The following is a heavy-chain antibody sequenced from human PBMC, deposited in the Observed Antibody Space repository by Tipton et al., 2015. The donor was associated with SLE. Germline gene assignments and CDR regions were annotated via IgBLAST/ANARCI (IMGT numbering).Heavy chain of an antibody. Sequence: TLSLTCAVSGYSISSGYYWGWFRQPPGKGLEWIGGIFYSGNTYYNPTLKSRVTISVDTSKNQFSLKLSSVTAADTAVYYCARLLNDAFDIWGQGTMVTVSS. CDR3: ARLLNDAFDI. J-gene: IGHJ3*02. V-gene: IGHV4-38-2*01. CDR1: GYSISSGYY. CDR2: IFYSGNT.